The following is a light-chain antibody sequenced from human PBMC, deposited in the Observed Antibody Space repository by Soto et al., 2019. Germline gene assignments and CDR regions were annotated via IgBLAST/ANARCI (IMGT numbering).Light chain of an antibody. CDR2: EVS. CDR3: CSHAGSYSWV. CDR1: SSDVGAYNH. J-gene: IGLJ3*02. V-gene: IGLV2-11*01. Sequence: QSALPQPRSVSGSPGQSVTISCTGTSSDVGAYNHVSWYQQHPGKVPKLIINEVSERPSGVPDRFSGSKSGNTASLTISGLQAEDEAEYYCCSHAGSYSWVFGGGTKLTV.